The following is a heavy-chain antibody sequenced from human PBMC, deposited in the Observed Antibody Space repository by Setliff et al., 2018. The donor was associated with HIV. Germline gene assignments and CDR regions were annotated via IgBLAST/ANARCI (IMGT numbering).Heavy chain of an antibody. CDR1: GSNFGDSY. V-gene: IGHV1-46*01. Sequence: ASVKVSCKPSGSNFGDSYLHWVRQAPGQALEWMGKIMPMFGTANYAQRCQGRVTMTRDTSTSTVYMELSSLRSEDTAVYYCARWYGFHSSSSVLGFWGQGTLVTVSS. CDR3: ARWYGFHSSSSVLGF. CDR2: IMPMFGTA. J-gene: IGHJ4*02. D-gene: IGHD6-6*01.